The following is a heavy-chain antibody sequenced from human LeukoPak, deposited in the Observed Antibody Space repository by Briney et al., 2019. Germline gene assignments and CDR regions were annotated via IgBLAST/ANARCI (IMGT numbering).Heavy chain of an antibody. CDR3: ARGPSVVPAAPFDY. V-gene: IGHV1-69*13. D-gene: IGHD2-2*01. CDR1: GGTFSSYA. Sequence: ASVKVSCKASGGTFSSYAISWVRQAPGQGLEWMGGIFPIFGTANYAQKFQGRVTITADESTSTAYMELSSLRSEDTAVYYCARGPSVVPAAPFDYWGQGTLVTVSS. CDR2: IFPIFGTA. J-gene: IGHJ4*02.